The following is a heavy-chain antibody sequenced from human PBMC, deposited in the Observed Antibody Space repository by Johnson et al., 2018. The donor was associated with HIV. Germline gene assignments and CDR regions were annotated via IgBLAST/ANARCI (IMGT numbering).Heavy chain of an antibody. Sequence: MQLVESGGGVVRPGGSLRLSCAASGFTFDDYGMSWVRQAPGKGLEWVSGISRNGGTTGYIDSVQGRFTISRDNAKNSLHLQMNSLRPEDTAFYYCARDNMVRIVGGAFDIWGQGTMVTVSS. D-gene: IGHD2-21*01. V-gene: IGHV3-20*04. CDR3: ARDNMVRIVGGAFDI. CDR1: GFTFDDYG. CDR2: ISRNGGTT. J-gene: IGHJ3*02.